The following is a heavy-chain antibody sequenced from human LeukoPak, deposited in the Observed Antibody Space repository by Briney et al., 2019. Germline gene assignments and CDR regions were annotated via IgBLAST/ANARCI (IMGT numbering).Heavy chain of an antibody. CDR2: ISGSGGST. CDR3: AKRLRFLEWLLEDYYFDY. D-gene: IGHD3-3*01. V-gene: IGHV3-23*01. J-gene: IGHJ4*02. Sequence: GGSLRLSCAASGFTFSLYAMRWVRQAPGKGLEWVSAISGSGGSTYYADSVKGRFTISRDNSKNTLYLQMNSLRAEDTAVYYCAKRLRFLEWLLEDYYFDYWGQGTLVTVSS. CDR1: GFTFSLYA.